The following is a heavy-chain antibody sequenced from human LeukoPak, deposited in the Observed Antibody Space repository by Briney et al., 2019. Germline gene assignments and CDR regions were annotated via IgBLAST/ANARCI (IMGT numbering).Heavy chain of an antibody. CDR1: GGSISSSSYY. CDR3: AREGSPKYCSSTSCYEKPVPPDETSKETIDY. V-gene: IGHV4-39*07. Sequence: SETLSLTCTVSGGSISSSSYYWGWIRQPPGKGLEWIGSIYYSGSTYYNPSLKSRVTISVDTSKNQFSLKLSSVTAADTAVYYCAREGSPKYCSSTSCYEKPVPPDETSKETIDYWGQGTLVTVSS. CDR2: IYYSGST. J-gene: IGHJ4*02. D-gene: IGHD2-2*01.